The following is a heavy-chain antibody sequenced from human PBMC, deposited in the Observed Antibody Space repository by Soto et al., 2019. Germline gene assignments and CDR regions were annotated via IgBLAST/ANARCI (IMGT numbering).Heavy chain of an antibody. CDR1: GFTFSSYW. V-gene: IGHV3-7*05. J-gene: IGHJ6*02. CDR3: ARSGSGSHQSV. Sequence: GSLRLSCAASGFTFSSYWMSWVRQAPGKGLEWVANIKQDGSEKYYADSVKGRFTISRDNAKNTLYLQMNGLRAEDTAVYYCARSGSGSHQSVWGQGTTVTVS. D-gene: IGHD3-10*01. CDR2: IKQDGSEK.